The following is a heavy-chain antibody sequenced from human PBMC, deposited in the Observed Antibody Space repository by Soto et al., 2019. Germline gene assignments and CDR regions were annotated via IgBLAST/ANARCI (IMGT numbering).Heavy chain of an antibody. Sequence: SETLSLTCAVYGGSFSGYYRSWIRQPPGKGLEWIGEINHSGSTNYNPSLKSRVTISVDTSKNQFSLKLSSVTAADTAVYYCARCDFWSGLGHYGMDVWGQGTTVTVSS. V-gene: IGHV4-34*01. D-gene: IGHD3-3*01. CDR2: INHSGST. CDR3: ARCDFWSGLGHYGMDV. J-gene: IGHJ6*02. CDR1: GGSFSGYY.